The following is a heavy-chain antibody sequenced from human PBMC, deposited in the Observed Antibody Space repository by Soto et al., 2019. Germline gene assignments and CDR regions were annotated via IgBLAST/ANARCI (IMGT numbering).Heavy chain of an antibody. Sequence: VQLIQSEAEVKKPGSSVRVSCTASGGIFGSHGFSWVRQAPGQRLEWVGGFIPIFRTLTYTEKFQARVRIAADESTNTVYLDLSSLTSEDTAVYYCVRDRRIYYSDPHDEFVASDYDVWGQGAMVSVSS. CDR1: GGIFGSHG. D-gene: IGHD3-22*01. J-gene: IGHJ3*01. V-gene: IGHV1-69*01. CDR2: FIPIFRTL. CDR3: VRDRRIYYSDPHDEFVASDYDV.